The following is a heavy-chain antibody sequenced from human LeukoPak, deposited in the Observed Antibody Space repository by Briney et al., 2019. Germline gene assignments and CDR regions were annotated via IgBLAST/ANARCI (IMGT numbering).Heavy chain of an antibody. D-gene: IGHD6-13*01. CDR2: ISGSGGST. CDR3: AKDIATASH. V-gene: IGHV3-23*01. CDR1: GLTFSSYT. Sequence: GGSLRLSCAASGLTFSSYTMTWVRQAPGKGLEWVSTISGSGGSTYYADSVKGRFTISRDNSKNTLYLQMNSLRAEDTAVYYCAKDIATASHWGQGTLVTVSS. J-gene: IGHJ4*02.